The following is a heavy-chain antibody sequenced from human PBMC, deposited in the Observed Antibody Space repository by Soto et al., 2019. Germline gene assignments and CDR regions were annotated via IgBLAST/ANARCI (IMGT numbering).Heavy chain of an antibody. Sequence: GGSLRLSCAASGFSFSDYYMHWIRQAPGKGLELVAVICYDGSNKYYADSVKGRFTISRDNPKNTLYLQMNSLRAEDTAVYYCAKNFGRYCSGGSCYPEDAFDIWGQGTMVTVSS. CDR1: GFSFSDYY. J-gene: IGHJ3*02. D-gene: IGHD2-15*01. CDR2: ICYDGSNK. V-gene: IGHV3-30*18. CDR3: AKNFGRYCSGGSCYPEDAFDI.